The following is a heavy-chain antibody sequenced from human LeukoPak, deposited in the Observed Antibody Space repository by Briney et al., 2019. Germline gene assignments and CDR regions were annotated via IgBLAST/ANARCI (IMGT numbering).Heavy chain of an antibody. D-gene: IGHD5-18*01. J-gene: IGHJ4*02. V-gene: IGHV1-69*05. CDR2: IIPIFGTA. CDR3: ARDRYSYGYFDY. Sequence: GASVKVSCKASGGTFSSYAISWVRQAPGQGREGMGGIIPIFGTANYAQKLEGRVTIKTDEYTSRAYMEVSSLRSEDTAVYYCARDRYSYGYFDYWGQGTLVTVSS. CDR1: GGTFSSYA.